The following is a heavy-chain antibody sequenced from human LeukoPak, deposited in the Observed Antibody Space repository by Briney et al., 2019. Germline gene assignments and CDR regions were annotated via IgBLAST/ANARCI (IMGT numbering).Heavy chain of an antibody. D-gene: IGHD3-10*01. CDR1: GFTFSSYD. CDR3: ARAMVRGVIIGAYDI. V-gene: IGHV3-13*01. Sequence: GRSLRLSCAASGFTFSSYDMHWVRQVTGKRLEWVSGIGTAGDTYYSGSVKGRFTISRENAKNSLYLQMNSLRAGDTAVYYCARAMVRGVIIGAYDIWGQGTMVTVSS. CDR2: IGTAGDT. J-gene: IGHJ3*02.